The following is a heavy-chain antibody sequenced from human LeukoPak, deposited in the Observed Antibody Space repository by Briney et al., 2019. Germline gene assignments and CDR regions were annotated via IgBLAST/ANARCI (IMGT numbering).Heavy chain of an antibody. CDR3: ARDQGSYEGFDI. Sequence: SETLSLTCTVSGGSISSSSYYWGWIRQPPGKGLEWIGSIYYSGSTYYNPSLKSRVTMSVDTSKNQFSLQLYSVAPEDTAVYYCARDQGSYEGFDIWGQGTMVTVSS. CDR2: IYYSGST. V-gene: IGHV4-39*07. CDR1: GGSISSSSYY. J-gene: IGHJ3*02. D-gene: IGHD1-26*01.